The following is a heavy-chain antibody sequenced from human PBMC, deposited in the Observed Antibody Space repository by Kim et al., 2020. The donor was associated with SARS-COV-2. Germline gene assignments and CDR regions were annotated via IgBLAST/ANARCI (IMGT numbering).Heavy chain of an antibody. Sequence: SETLSLTCTVSGGSISSGGYYWSWIPQHPGKGLEWIGYIDYSGSTYYNPSLKSRVTITVDTSKNQFSLKLSSVTAADTAVYYCERVSSSGYEEDFFDHWGQGTLVTLSS. J-gene: IGHJ4*02. V-gene: IGHV4-31*03. D-gene: IGHD6-13*01. CDR1: GGSISSGGYY. CDR3: ERVSSSGYEEDFFDH. CDR2: IDYSGST.